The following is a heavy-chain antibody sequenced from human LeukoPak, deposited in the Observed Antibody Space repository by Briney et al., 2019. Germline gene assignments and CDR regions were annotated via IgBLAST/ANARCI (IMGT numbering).Heavy chain of an antibody. CDR2: IYYSGST. CDR1: DGSISSYY. D-gene: IGHD2-2*01. Sequence: SETLSLTCTVSDGSISSYYWSWIRQPPGKGLEWIGYIYYSGSTNYNPSLKSRVTISVDTSKNQFSLKLSSVTAADTAVYYCAHTHYCSSTSCRPFDAFDIWGQGTMVTVSS. CDR3: AHTHYCSSTSCRPFDAFDI. V-gene: IGHV4-59*01. J-gene: IGHJ3*02.